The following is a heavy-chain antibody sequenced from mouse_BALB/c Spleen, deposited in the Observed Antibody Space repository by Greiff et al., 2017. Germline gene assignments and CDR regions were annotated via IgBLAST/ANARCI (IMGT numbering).Heavy chain of an antibody. CDR3: ARFGLYAMDY. J-gene: IGHJ4*01. V-gene: IGHV5-17*02. CDR2: ISSGSSTI. Sequence: DVMLVESGGGLVQPGGSRKLSCAASGFTFSSFGMHWVRQAPEKGLEWVAYISSGSSTIYYADTVKGRFTISRDNPKNTLFLQMTSLRSEDTAMYYCARFGLYAMDYWGQGTSVTVSS. CDR1: GFTFSSFG.